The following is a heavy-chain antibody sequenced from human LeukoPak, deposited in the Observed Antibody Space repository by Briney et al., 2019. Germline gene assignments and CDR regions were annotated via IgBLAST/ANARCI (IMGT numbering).Heavy chain of an antibody. D-gene: IGHD3-22*01. CDR3: AKLGSGYYYVTDY. V-gene: IGHV3-23*01. J-gene: IGHJ4*02. Sequence: PGGSLRLSCAASGFTFSSYAMSWVRPAPGKGLEWVSAISGSGGSTYYADSVKGPFTISRDNSKNTLYLQMNSLRAEDTAVYYCAKLGSGYYYVTDYWGQGTLVTVSS. CDR2: ISGSGGST. CDR1: GFTFSSYA.